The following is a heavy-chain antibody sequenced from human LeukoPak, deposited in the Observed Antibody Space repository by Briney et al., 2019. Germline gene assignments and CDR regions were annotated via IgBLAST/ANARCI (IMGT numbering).Heavy chain of an antibody. CDR2: VFHNGDS. D-gene: IGHD7-27*01. CDR3: ASINPLGYYFDY. V-gene: IGHV4-59*02. J-gene: IGHJ4*02. CDR1: GASVRSHY. Sequence: SETLSLTCTVSGASVRSHYWSWIRQPPGKGLEWIGNVFHNGDSSFAPSLTSRVTISVDTSKNQFSLKLSSVTAADTAVYYCASINPLGYYFDYWGQGTLVTVSS.